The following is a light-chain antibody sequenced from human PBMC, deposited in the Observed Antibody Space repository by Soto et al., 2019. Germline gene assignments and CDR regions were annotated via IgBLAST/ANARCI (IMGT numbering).Light chain of an antibody. J-gene: IGKJ5*01. Sequence: EIVLTQSPGTLSLSPGERATLSCRASQSVSSSYLAWYQQKPGQAPRLLIYGASSRATGIPARVSGSGSGTDFTLTISSLEPEDFAVYYCQQRSNWPTFGQGTRLEIK. CDR3: QQRSNWPT. CDR2: GAS. CDR1: QSVSSSY. V-gene: IGKV3D-20*02.